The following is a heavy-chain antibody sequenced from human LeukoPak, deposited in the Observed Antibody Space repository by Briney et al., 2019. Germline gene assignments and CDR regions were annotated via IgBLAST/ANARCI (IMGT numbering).Heavy chain of an antibody. J-gene: IGHJ6*02. Sequence: ASVKVSCKASGYTFTSYYMHWVRQAPGQGLEWMGIINPSGGSTSYAQKFQGRVTMTRDTSTSTVYMELSSLRSEDTAVYYCARDNGPSITIFGVVLGVGMDVWGQGTTVTVSS. D-gene: IGHD3-3*01. CDR2: INPSGGST. CDR1: GYTFTSYY. CDR3: ARDNGPSITIFGVVLGVGMDV. V-gene: IGHV1-46*01.